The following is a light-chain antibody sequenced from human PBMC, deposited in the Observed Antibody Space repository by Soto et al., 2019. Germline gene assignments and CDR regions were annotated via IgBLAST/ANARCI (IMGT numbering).Light chain of an antibody. V-gene: IGKV3-20*01. CDR3: QQYGSSQKIT. Sequence: EIVLTQSPATLSLSPGERATLSCRASQSVSRYLAWYQQKPGQAPRLLIYDASSRATGIPDRFSGSGSGTDFTLTISRLEPEDFEVYYCQQYGSSQKITFGGGTKVDIK. J-gene: IGKJ4*01. CDR2: DAS. CDR1: QSVSRY.